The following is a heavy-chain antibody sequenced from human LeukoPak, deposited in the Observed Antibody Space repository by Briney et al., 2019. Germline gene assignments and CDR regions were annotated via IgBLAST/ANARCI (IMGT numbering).Heavy chain of an antibody. CDR1: GFTFSSYS. J-gene: IGHJ4*02. D-gene: IGHD3-10*01. Sequence: PGGSLRLSCAASGFTFSSYSMNWVRQAPGKGLEWVSSISSSSSYIYYADSVKGRFTISRDNAKNSLYLQMNSLRAEDTAVYYCASELVFTMVRGVPFDYWGQGTLVTVSS. CDR3: ASELVFTMVRGVPFDY. V-gene: IGHV3-21*01. CDR2: ISSSSSYI.